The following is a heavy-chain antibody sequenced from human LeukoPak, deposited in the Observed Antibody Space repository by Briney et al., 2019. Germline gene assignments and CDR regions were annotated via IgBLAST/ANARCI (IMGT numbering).Heavy chain of an antibody. J-gene: IGHJ6*03. V-gene: IGHV3-23*01. CDR2: ISPTGDST. CDR1: GLTLSRYA. CDR3: VRKFYFYMDV. Sequence: PGGSLRLSCGASGLTLSRYAVNWVRQAPGRGLEWVSYISPTGDSTLNAEPVKGRFSVSRDNSKNMVYLQMDGLRAEDTATDFCVRKFYFYMDVWGKGTTVTVSS.